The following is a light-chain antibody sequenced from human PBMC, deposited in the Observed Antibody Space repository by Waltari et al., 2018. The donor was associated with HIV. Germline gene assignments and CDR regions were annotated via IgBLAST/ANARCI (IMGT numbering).Light chain of an antibody. V-gene: IGLV3-10*01. CDR2: EDS. J-gene: IGLJ2*01. CDR3: YSTDNSGHHRV. CDR1: ALPKKY. Sequence: SYELTQPPSVAVSPGQTARITCNGDALPKKYASWYQQKSGQAPVLVIYEDSKRPSGFPERFSGSSSGTTATLTISGAQVEDEADYYCYSTDNSGHHRVFGTGTKLTVL.